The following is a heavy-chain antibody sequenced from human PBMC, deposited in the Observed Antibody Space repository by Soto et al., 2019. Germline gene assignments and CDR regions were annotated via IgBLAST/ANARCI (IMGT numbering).Heavy chain of an antibody. V-gene: IGHV3-23*01. CDR1: GFTFRDYA. J-gene: IGHJ4*02. CDR3: GKERRGSGWSVCNY. CDR2: ISGSGDSA. Sequence: XESLQLSCAASGFTFRDYAMNWVRQAPGKGLEWVADISGSGDSARHADSVKGRFIISRDNSKNTLFLHMNSLRVDDTAVYYCGKERRGSGWSVCNYWGQGTLVTVSS. D-gene: IGHD6-19*01.